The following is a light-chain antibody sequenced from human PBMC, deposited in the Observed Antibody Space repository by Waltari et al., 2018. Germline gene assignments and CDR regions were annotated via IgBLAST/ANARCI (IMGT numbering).Light chain of an antibody. CDR2: DAS. CDR1: QSVWRT. V-gene: IGKV3-20*01. J-gene: IGKJ1*01. CDR3: QKYGTLPAT. Sequence: ELVFTQSPGTLSWSPGEGATLYCRASQSVWRTLAWYQQKPGQAPRLLIYDASSRATGVPDRFSGSGSGTDFSLTISRLEPEDFAVYYCQKYGTLPATFGQGTTVEIK.